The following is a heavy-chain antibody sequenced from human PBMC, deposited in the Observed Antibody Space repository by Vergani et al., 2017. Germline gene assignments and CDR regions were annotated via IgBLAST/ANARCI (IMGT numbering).Heavy chain of an antibody. V-gene: IGHV4-59*01. J-gene: IGHJ4*02. CDR2: IYYSGST. CDR3: ARGVAARPYFDY. CDR1: GGSISSYY. Sequence: QVQLQESGPGLVKPSETLSLTCTVSGGSISSYYWSWIRQPLGKGLEWIGYIYYSGSTNYNPSLKSRVTISVDTSKNQFSLKLSSVTAADTAVYYCARGVAARPYFDYWGQGTLVTVSS. D-gene: IGHD6-6*01.